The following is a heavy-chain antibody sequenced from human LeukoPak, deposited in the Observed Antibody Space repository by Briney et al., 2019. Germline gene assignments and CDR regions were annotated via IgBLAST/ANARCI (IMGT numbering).Heavy chain of an antibody. CDR2: TYYRSKWYN. CDR1: GDSVSINSAA. D-gene: IGHD3-3*01. J-gene: IGHJ5*02. CDR3: ARERFLEWLPDH. Sequence: SPTLSLTFAISGDSVSINSAAWNWIRQSPSRGLEWLGSTYYRSKWYNDYAVSVKSRITINPDTSKNQFSLQLNSVTPEDTAVYYCARERFLEWLPDHWGQGTLVTVSS. V-gene: IGHV6-1*01.